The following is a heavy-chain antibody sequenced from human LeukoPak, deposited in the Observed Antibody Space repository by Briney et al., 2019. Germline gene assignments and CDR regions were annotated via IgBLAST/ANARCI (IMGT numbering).Heavy chain of an antibody. D-gene: IGHD3-22*01. J-gene: IGHJ4*02. CDR1: GGSISSNTYY. CDR2: IYYSGST. V-gene: IGHV4-39*01. CDR3: ARQMYYYDNSGYYDY. Sequence: SETLSLTCTVSGGSISSNTYYWGWIRQPPGKGLEWLGRIYYSGSTYYNPSLKSRVTISVDTSKNQFSLKLSSVTAADTAVYYCARQMYYYDNSGYYDYWGQGTLVTVSS.